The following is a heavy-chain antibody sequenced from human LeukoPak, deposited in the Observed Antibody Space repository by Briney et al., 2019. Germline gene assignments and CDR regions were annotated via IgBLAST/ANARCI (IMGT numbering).Heavy chain of an antibody. D-gene: IGHD6-19*01. J-gene: IGHJ4*02. CDR3: ARFVSSDWKGVDY. Sequence: GASLQISCKGSGSSFTSHWIAGGRQLPGKGLEWMGIIYPGDSDTRYSPSFQGQVTISVDKSISTAYLQWSSLKASDTAMYYCARFVSSDWKGVDYWGQGTLVSVSS. V-gene: IGHV5-51*01. CDR2: IYPGDSDT. CDR1: GSSFTSHW.